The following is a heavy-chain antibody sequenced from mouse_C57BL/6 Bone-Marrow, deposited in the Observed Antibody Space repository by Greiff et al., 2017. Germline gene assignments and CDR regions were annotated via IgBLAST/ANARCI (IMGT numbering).Heavy chain of an antibody. D-gene: IGHD6-1*01. J-gene: IGHJ3*01. CDR1: GFSLTSYA. CDR3: ASLCYAGFAY. V-gene: IGHV2-9-1*01. CDR2: IWTGGGT. Sequence: VKLVESGPGLVAPSQSLSITCTVSGFSLTSYAISWVRQPPGKGLEWLGLIWTGGGTNYNSALKSRLSISKDNAKSQVFLKMNSLQTDDTARYYCASLCYAGFAYWGQGTLVTVSA.